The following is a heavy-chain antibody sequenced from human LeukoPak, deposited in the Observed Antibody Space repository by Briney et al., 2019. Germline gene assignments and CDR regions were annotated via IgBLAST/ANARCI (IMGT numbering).Heavy chain of an antibody. V-gene: IGHV1-69*13. CDR1: GGTLSRYA. J-gene: IGHJ4*02. Sequence: SVKVSCKASGGTLSRYAISWVRQAPGQGLEWMGGITPMFGTANYAQKFQGRVTSADESTRTAYMELKSLKFEDTAVYYCARDAAIHDSGAYYYLWWGQGTLVTVSS. CDR2: ITPMFGTA. D-gene: IGHD3-22*01. CDR3: ARDAAIHDSGAYYYLW.